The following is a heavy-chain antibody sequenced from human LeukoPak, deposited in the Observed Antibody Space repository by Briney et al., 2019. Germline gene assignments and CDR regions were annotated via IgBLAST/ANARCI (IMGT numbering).Heavy chain of an antibody. Sequence: ASVKVPCKASGYTFTGYYMHWVRQAPGQGLEWMGWINPNSGGTNYAQKFQGRVTMTRDTSISTAYMELSRLRSDDTAVYYCARDAREMATIGDWGQGTLVTVSS. J-gene: IGHJ4*02. CDR1: GYTFTGYY. V-gene: IGHV1-2*02. CDR2: INPNSGGT. D-gene: IGHD5-24*01. CDR3: ARDAREMATIGD.